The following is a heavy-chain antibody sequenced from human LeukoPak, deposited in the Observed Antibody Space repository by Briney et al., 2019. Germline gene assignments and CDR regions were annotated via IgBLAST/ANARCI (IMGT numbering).Heavy chain of an antibody. CDR2: IKQDGSEK. J-gene: IGHJ6*03. Sequence: RGSLRLSCAASGFTFTNYWMSWVRQAPGKGLEWVANIKQDGSEKYYVDSVKGRFTISRDSAKNSLYLQMNSLRAEDTAVYYCARVHGDYNYFYMDVWGKGTTVTASS. V-gene: IGHV3-7*01. D-gene: IGHD5-12*01. CDR1: GFTFTNYW. CDR3: ARVHGDYNYFYMDV.